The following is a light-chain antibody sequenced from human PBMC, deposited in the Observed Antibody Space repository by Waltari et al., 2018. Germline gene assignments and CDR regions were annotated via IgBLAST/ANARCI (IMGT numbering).Light chain of an antibody. J-gene: IGLJ3*02. V-gene: IGLV2-14*03. CDR1: SSDVGGYNY. CDR2: DVS. CDR3: NSYASSNTRV. Sequence: QSALTQAASVSGSPGQPITISCTGTSSDVGGYNYVSWYQQHPGKAPKHIIYDVSNRPSGVSNRVSGSKSGNTASLTISGLQAEDEADYYCNSYASSNTRVFGGGTKLTVL.